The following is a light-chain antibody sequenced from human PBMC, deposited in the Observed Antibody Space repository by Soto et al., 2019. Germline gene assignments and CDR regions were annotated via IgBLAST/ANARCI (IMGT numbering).Light chain of an antibody. CDR1: QTVITN. J-gene: IGKJ5*01. CDR2: GAS. V-gene: IGKV3-15*01. CDR3: QQYNNWPRT. Sequence: IVLTQSPGTLSLSPGERATLSCRASQTVITNYLAWYQQKPGQAPRLLIYGASTRATGTPARFSGSGSGTEFTLTISSLQSEDFAVYYCQQYNNWPRTFGQGTRLEI.